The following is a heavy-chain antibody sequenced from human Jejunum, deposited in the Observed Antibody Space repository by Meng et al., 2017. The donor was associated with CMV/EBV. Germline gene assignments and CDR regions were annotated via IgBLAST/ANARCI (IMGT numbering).Heavy chain of an antibody. CDR3: ARGDYDFWGGY. Sequence: CEASGLTFERHWMTWVRQAPGKGLEWVANIKKDGSEQNYVGSVKGRFTISRDNAKNSLYLQMNSLRVEDTAAYYCARGDYDFWGGYWGQRTVVTVSS. CDR1: GLTFERHW. D-gene: IGHD3-3*01. CDR2: IKKDGSEQ. J-gene: IGHJ4*02. V-gene: IGHV3-7*03.